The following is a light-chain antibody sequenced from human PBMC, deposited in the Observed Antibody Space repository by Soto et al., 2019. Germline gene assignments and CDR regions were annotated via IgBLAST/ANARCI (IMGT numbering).Light chain of an antibody. Sequence: QSAVTQPASVSGSPGQSITISCTGTSSDVGGYNYVSWYQQHPGKAPKLMIYEVSNRPSGVSNRFSGSKSGNTASLTISGLQAEDEADYYCSSYTSSSIDYVFGTGTKLTVL. CDR3: SSYTSSSIDYV. CDR1: SSDVGGYNY. V-gene: IGLV2-14*01. CDR2: EVS. J-gene: IGLJ1*01.